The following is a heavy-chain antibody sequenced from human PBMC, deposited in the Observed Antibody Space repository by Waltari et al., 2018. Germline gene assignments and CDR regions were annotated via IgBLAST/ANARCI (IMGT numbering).Heavy chain of an antibody. CDR2: KKQDGSEK. V-gene: IGHV3-7*01. D-gene: IGHD3-16*01. J-gene: IGHJ4*02. CDR3: ARVGGGDYFDY. Sequence: EVQLVESGVGLVQPGGSLRLSCAASGFTFSSYWMSWVRQAPGKGLEGGANKKQDGSEKYYVDFVKGRFTISRDNAKNSLYLQMNSLRAEDTAVYYCARVGGGDYFDYWGQGTLVTVSS. CDR1: GFTFSSYW.